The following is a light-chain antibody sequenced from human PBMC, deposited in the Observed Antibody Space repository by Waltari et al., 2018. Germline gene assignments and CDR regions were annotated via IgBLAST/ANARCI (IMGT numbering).Light chain of an antibody. CDR3: TSYTAKTLL. CDR2: EVT. CDR1: TSDVGGCAF. V-gene: IGLV2-14*03. J-gene: IGLJ2*01. Sequence: QSALTQPASVSGSPGQSITISCTGVTSDVGGCAFISWYQQHPGEAPRLILYEVTIRPSGVSNRFSGSKSGTTASLTISGLQAEDEASYYCTSYTAKTLLFGGGTKLTVL.